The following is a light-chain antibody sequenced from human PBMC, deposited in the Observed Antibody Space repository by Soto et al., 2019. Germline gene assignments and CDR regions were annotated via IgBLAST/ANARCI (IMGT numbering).Light chain of an antibody. CDR3: CSYAGSYV. J-gene: IGLJ2*01. Sequence: QSALTQPRSVSGSPGQSVTISCTGTSRDVGGYNYVSWYQQHPGKAPKLMIYDVSKRPSGVPDRFSGSKSGNTASLTISGLQAEDEADYYCCSYAGSYVFGGGTQLAVL. CDR2: DVS. V-gene: IGLV2-11*01. CDR1: SRDVGGYNY.